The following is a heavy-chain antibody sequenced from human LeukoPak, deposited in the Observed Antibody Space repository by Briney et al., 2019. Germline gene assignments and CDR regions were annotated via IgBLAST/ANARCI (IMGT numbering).Heavy chain of an antibody. D-gene: IGHD6-19*01. CDR3: ARAEAVAGTRGYFDY. J-gene: IGHJ4*02. V-gene: IGHV3-11*01. CDR2: ISTSGSTI. Sequence: GRSLRLSCAASGFTFSDYYMSWIRQAPGKGLEWVSYISTSGSTIYYADSVKGRFTISRDNAKNSLYLQMYSLRAEDTAVYYCARAEAVAGTRGYFDYWGQGTLVTVSS. CDR1: GFTFSDYY.